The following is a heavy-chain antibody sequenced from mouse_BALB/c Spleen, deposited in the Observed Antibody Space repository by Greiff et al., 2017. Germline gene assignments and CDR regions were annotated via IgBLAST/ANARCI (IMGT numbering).Heavy chain of an antibody. CDR1: GFTFSSYT. CDR3: ARRTYYYGMDY. V-gene: IGHV5-12-2*01. Sequence: EVQLVESGGGLVQPGGSLKLSCAASGFTFSSYTMSWVRQTPEKRLEWVAYISNGGGSTYYPDTVKGRFTISRDNAKNTLYLQMSSLKSEDTAMYYCARRTYYYGMDYWGQGTSVTVSS. J-gene: IGHJ4*01. CDR2: ISNGGGST.